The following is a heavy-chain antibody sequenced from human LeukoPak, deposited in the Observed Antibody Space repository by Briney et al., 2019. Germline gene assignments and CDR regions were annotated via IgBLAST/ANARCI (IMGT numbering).Heavy chain of an antibody. CDR1: GGSISSSSYY. D-gene: IGHD5-18*01. Sequence: SETLSLTCTVSGGSISSSSYYWGWIRQPPGKGLEWIGSIYYSGSTYYSPSLKSRVTISVDTSKNQFSLKLSSVTAADTAVYYCARHLTPPPGDSYGYLVGSFDPWGQGTLVTVSS. V-gene: IGHV4-39*01. CDR2: IYYSGST. J-gene: IGHJ5*02. CDR3: ARHLTPPPGDSYGYLVGSFDP.